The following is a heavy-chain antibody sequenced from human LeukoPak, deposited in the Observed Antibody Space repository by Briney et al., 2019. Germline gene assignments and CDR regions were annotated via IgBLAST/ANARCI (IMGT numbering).Heavy chain of an antibody. D-gene: IGHD3-9*01. CDR2: INTDGSDI. Sequence: GGSLRLSCVASGFTFSTYWMHRVRQAPGKGLVWVSGINTDGSDIKYADSVKGRLTISRDNAKNTVYLQMNSLRAGDTAVYYCAKAGYDDAFDIWGQGTMVTVSS. CDR3: AKAGYDDAFDI. CDR1: GFTFSTYW. J-gene: IGHJ3*02. V-gene: IGHV3-74*03.